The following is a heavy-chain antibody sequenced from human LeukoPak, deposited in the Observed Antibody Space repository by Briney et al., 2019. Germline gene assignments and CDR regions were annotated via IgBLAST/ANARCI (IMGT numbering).Heavy chain of an antibody. V-gene: IGHV4-59*01. Sequence: SETLSLTCTVSGGSISSYYWSWIRQPPGKGLEWIGYIYYSGSTNYNPSLKSRVTISVDTSKNQFSLKLSSVTAADTAVYYCARDSTSWYGCRWFDPWGQGTLVTVSS. J-gene: IGHJ5*02. D-gene: IGHD2-2*01. CDR3: ARDSTSWYGCRWFDP. CDR1: GGSISSYY. CDR2: IYYSGST.